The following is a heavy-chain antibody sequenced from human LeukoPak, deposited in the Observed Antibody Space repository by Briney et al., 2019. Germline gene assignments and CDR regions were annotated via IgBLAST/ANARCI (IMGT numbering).Heavy chain of an antibody. CDR2: TGGRGGST. D-gene: IGHD3-10*01. J-gene: IGHJ4*02. Sequence: GGSLRLSCAASGFTYSSYAVTWVRQAPGKGLEWVASTGGRGGSTFYAASVKGRFTISRDNSRNTLSLQMNSLRAEDTAVYYCAKAKVAIDYSNSGSPHYYFDYWGQGTLVTVSS. V-gene: IGHV3-23*01. CDR3: AKAKVAIDYSNSGSPHYYFDY. CDR1: GFTYSSYA.